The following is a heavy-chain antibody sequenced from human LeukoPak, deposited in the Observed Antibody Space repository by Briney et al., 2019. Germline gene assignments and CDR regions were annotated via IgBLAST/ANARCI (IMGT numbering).Heavy chain of an antibody. CDR2: INPNSGGT. V-gene: IGHV1-2*02. J-gene: IGHJ3*02. CDR3: ARRRVYDILTSYAFDI. CDR1: GYTFTGYY. D-gene: IGHD3-9*01. Sequence: RASVKVSCKASGYTFTGYYMHWVRQAPGQGLEWMGWINPNSGGTNYAQKFQGRVTMTRDTSISTAYMELSSLRSDDTTVYYCARRRVYDILTSYAFDIWGQGTMVTVSS.